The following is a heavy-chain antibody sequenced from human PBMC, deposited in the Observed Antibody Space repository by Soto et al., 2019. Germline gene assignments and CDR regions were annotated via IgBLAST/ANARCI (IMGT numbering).Heavy chain of an antibody. D-gene: IGHD3-3*01. V-gene: IGHV4-39*01. CDR2: IYYSGST. CDR3: ASSTYYDFWSGYKYYYYMDV. J-gene: IGHJ6*03. Sequence: PSATLSLTCTVSGGSIRSSSYYGGWIRQPPGKGLEWIGSIYYSGSTYYNPSLKSRVTISVDTSKNQFSLKLSSVTAADTAVYYCASSTYYDFWSGYKYYYYMDVWGKGTTVT. CDR1: GGSIRSSSYY.